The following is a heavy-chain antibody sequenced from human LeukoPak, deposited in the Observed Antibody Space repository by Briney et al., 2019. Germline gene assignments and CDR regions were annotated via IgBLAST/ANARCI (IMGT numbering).Heavy chain of an antibody. Sequence: SETLSLTCTVSGGSISSYYWSWIRQPPGKGLEWIGNIYYSGSTNYNPSLKSRVTISVDTSKNQFSLKLSSVTAADTAVYYCARDSIEYYYDSSGYQGPPDYWGQGTLVTVSS. J-gene: IGHJ4*02. D-gene: IGHD3-22*01. CDR3: ARDSIEYYYDSSGYQGPPDY. CDR2: IYYSGST. CDR1: GGSISSYY. V-gene: IGHV4-59*12.